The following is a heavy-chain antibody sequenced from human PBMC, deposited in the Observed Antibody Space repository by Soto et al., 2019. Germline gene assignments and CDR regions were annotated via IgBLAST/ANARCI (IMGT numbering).Heavy chain of an antibody. V-gene: IGHV3-30*03. Sequence: GGSLRLSCAASGFTFSSYGMHWVRQAPGKGLEWVAVISYDGSNKYYADSVKGRFTISRDNAKNTRYLQMNSLRAEDTAVYYCARAENSGYDFYVRPPEGYYGMDVWGQGTTVTVSS. CDR1: GFTFSSYG. J-gene: IGHJ6*02. D-gene: IGHD5-12*01. CDR2: ISYDGSNK. CDR3: ARAENSGYDFYVRPPEGYYGMDV.